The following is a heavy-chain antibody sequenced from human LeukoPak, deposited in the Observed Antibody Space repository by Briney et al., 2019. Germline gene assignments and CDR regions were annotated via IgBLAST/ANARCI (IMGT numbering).Heavy chain of an antibody. CDR3: ARGQWLVLLDI. CDR2: INHSGST. V-gene: IGHV4-34*01. CDR1: GGSFSGYY. D-gene: IGHD6-19*01. J-gene: IGHJ3*02. Sequence: PSETLSLTCAVYGGSFSGYYWSWIRQPPGKGLEWIGEINHSGSTNYNPSLKSRVTISVDTSKNQFSLKLSSVTAADTAVYYCARGQWLVLLDIWGQGTMVTVSS.